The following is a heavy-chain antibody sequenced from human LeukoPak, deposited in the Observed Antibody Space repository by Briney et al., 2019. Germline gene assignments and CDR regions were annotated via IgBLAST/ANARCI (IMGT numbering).Heavy chain of an antibody. CDR3: ARGDYDFWSGLNWFDP. CDR1: GGSISSSSYY. Sequence: PETLSLTCTVSGGSISSSSYYWGWIRQPPGKGLEWIGSIYYSGSTYYNPSLKSRVTISVDTSKNQFSLKLSSVTAADTAVYYCARGDYDFWSGLNWFDPWGQGTLVTVSS. D-gene: IGHD3-3*01. J-gene: IGHJ5*02. CDR2: IYYSGST. V-gene: IGHV4-39*07.